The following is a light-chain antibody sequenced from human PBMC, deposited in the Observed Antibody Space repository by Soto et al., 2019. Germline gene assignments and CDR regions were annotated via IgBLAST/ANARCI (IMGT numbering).Light chain of an antibody. Sequence: QSALTQPPSASGSPGQSVTISCTGTSSDVGGYNYVSWYQQHPGKAPKLMIYEVSKRPSGVPDRFSGSKSGNTASLTVSGLPVEDEADYYCSSYAGSNNPVVFGGGTKLTVL. V-gene: IGLV2-8*01. J-gene: IGLJ2*01. CDR1: SSDVGGYNY. CDR3: SSYAGSNNPVV. CDR2: EVS.